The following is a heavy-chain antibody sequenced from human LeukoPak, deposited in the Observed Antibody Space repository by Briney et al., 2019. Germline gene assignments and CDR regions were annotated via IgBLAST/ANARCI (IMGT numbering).Heavy chain of an antibody. CDR1: GFTFSSYS. Sequence: GGSLRLSCAASGFTFSSYSMNWVRQAPGKGLEWVSSISSSSSYIYYADSVKGRFTISRDNAKNSLYLQMNSLRAEDTAVYYCAREGRGYGMDVWGQRTTVTVSS. V-gene: IGHV3-21*01. CDR2: ISSSSSYI. CDR3: AREGRGYGMDV. J-gene: IGHJ6*02.